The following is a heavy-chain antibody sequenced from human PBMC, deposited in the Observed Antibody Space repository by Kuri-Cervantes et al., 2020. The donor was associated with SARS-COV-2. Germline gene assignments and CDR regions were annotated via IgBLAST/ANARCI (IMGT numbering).Heavy chain of an antibody. CDR2: IWYDGSNK. CDR1: GFTSSSHG. D-gene: IGHD5-18*01. J-gene: IGHJ6*02. Sequence: GESLKIPFSASGFTSSSHGMHWVRQAPGKGLEWVAVIWYDGSNKYYADSVKGRFTISRDNSKNTMYLEMNSLRAEDTAVYYCAREGIQLWEGIYYYYYGMDVWGQGTTVTVSS. CDR3: AREGIQLWEGIYYYYYGMDV. V-gene: IGHV3-33*08.